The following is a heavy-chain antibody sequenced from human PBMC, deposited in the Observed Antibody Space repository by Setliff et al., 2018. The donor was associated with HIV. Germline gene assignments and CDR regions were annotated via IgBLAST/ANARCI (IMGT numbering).Heavy chain of an antibody. Sequence: SLRLSCAASGLTVSSNYMSWVRQAPGKGLEWVSGINWNGGSTGYADSVKGRFSISRDDARNSLYLQMNNLRAEDTAVYYCARDSVRGASWYPGGFDVWGQGAMVTVSS. CDR3: ARDSVRGASWYPGGFDV. D-gene: IGHD3-10*01. CDR1: GLTVSSNY. CDR2: INWNGGST. J-gene: IGHJ3*01. V-gene: IGHV3-20*04.